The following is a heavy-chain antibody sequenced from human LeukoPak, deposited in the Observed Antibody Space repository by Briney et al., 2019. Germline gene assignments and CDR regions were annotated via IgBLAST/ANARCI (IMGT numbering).Heavy chain of an antibody. Sequence: PSETLSLTCAVYGGSFSGYYWSWIRQPPGKGLEWIGEINHSGSTNYNPSLKSRVTISVDTSENQFSLKLSSVTAADTAVYYCARDPDYGDAFDIWGQGTMVTVSS. CDR3: ARDPDYGDAFDI. J-gene: IGHJ3*02. CDR2: INHSGST. V-gene: IGHV4-34*01. CDR1: GGSFSGYY. D-gene: IGHD4-17*01.